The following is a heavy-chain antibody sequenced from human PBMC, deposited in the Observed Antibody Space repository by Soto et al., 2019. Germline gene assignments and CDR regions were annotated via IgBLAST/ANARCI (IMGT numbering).Heavy chain of an antibody. CDR3: AGGEYSGYDYLFDY. J-gene: IGHJ4*02. V-gene: IGHV4-59*01. D-gene: IGHD5-12*01. CDR1: GGSISSYY. CDR2: IYYGGST. Sequence: SETLSLTCTVSGGSISSYYWSWIRQPPGKGLEWIGYIYYGGSTNYNPSLKSRVTISVDTSKNQFSLKLSSVTAADTAVYYCAGGEYSGYDYLFDYWGQGTLVTVSS.